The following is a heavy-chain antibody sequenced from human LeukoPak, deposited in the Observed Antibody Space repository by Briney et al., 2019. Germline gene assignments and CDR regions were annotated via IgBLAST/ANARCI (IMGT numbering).Heavy chain of an antibody. CDR3: ARGLYSYGMDYYYGMDV. CDR2: ISYDGSNK. J-gene: IGHJ6*02. Sequence: GGSLRLSCAASGFTFSSYAMHWVRQAPGKGLEWVAVISYDGSNKYYADSVKGRFTISRDNPKNTLYLQMNSLRAEDTAVYYCARGLYSYGMDYYYGMDVWGQGTTVTVSS. CDR1: GFTFSSYA. V-gene: IGHV3-30*04. D-gene: IGHD5-18*01.